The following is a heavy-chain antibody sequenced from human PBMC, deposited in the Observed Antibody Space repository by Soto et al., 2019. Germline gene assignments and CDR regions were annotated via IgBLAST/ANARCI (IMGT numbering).Heavy chain of an antibody. D-gene: IGHD5-12*01. Sequence: QVQLVQSGAEVKKPGASVKVSCKASGYTFTSYGISWVRQAPGQGLEWMGWISAYNGNTNYAQKLQGRVTMTTDTSTRPAYMERRSLRSDDTAVYYCARDPHRDGYALVFDYWGQGTLVTVSS. J-gene: IGHJ4*02. CDR2: ISAYNGNT. V-gene: IGHV1-18*01. CDR3: ARDPHRDGYALVFDY. CDR1: GYTFTSYG.